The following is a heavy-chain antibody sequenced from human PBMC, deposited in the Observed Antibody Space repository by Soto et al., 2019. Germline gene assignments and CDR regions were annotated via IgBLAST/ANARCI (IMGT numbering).Heavy chain of an antibody. CDR2: IYSGGST. J-gene: IGHJ4*02. CDR1: GFTVSSNY. V-gene: IGHV3-53*04. Sequence: GGSLRLSCAASGFTVSSNYMSWVRQAPGKGLEWVSVIYSGGSTYYENSVKGRFTISRHKSKNTLYLQMNGLTAEDTAVYYCARAPASRGGCGGDLDYWGQGTLVTVSS. D-gene: IGHD2-21*01. CDR3: ARAPASRGGCGGDLDY.